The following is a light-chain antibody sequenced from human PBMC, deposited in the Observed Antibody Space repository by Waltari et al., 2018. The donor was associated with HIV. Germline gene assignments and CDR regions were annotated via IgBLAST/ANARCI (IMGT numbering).Light chain of an antibody. V-gene: IGLV7-43*01. Sequence: QTVVTQEPSLTVSPGGTVTLTCASSTGPVTSGYYTNWFQRKPGQAPRALIHRTSSRHPWQPARCAGSLLGDKAALTLSGVQPEDEAEYYCLLYYGGAQSWLFGGGTKLTVL. CDR3: LLYYGGAQSWL. CDR1: TGPVTSGYY. CDR2: RTS. J-gene: IGLJ2*01.